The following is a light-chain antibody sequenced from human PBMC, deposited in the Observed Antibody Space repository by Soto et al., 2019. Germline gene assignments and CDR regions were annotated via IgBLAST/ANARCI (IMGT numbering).Light chain of an antibody. CDR2: GNN. Sequence: QSAVTQPPPVSGAPGQRVTISCTGSSSNIGAGYDVHWYQQLPGTAPKLLIYGNNNRPSGVPDRFSGSKSGTSASLAITGLQAEDEADYYRQSYDSSLSGPVFGGGTKLTVL. J-gene: IGLJ2*01. V-gene: IGLV1-40*01. CDR3: QSYDSSLSGPV. CDR1: SSNIGAGYD.